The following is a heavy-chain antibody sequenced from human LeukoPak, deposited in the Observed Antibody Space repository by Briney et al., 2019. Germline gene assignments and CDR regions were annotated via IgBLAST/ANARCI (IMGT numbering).Heavy chain of an antibody. Sequence: SETLSLTCAVYGGSFSGYYWSWIRQPPGKGLEWIGEINHSGSTNYNPSLKSRVTISVDTSKNQFSLKLSSVTAADTAVYYCARGDYGDYYGMDVWGQGTTVTASS. CDR2: INHSGST. D-gene: IGHD4-17*01. CDR1: GGSFSGYY. V-gene: IGHV4-34*01. J-gene: IGHJ6*02. CDR3: ARGDYGDYYGMDV.